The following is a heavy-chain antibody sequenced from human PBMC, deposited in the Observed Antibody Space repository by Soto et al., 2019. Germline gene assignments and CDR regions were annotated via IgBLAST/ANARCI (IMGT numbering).Heavy chain of an antibody. Sequence: EEQLLESGGGLIQPGGSLRLACAASGFTFSSYAMTWVRQAPGKGLEWVSSISFSDGGTYYADSVKGRLTISRDNSKNTLFLLMNSLKVEDTAVYYCVKDDRILGRRYFDLWGRGTLVTDSS. CDR3: VKDDRILGRRYFDL. D-gene: IGHD2-15*01. V-gene: IGHV3-23*01. CDR2: ISFSDGGT. J-gene: IGHJ2*01. CDR1: GFTFSSYA.